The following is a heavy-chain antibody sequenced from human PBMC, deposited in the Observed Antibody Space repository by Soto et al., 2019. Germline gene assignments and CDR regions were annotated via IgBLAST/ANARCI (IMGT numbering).Heavy chain of an antibody. V-gene: IGHV1-69*13. Sequence: SVKVSCKASGGTFSSYAIGWVRQAPGQGLEWMGGIIPIFGTANYAQKFQGRVTITADESTSTAYMELGSLRSEDTAVYYCARDGYCSGGSCYSALDYYYYGMDVWGQGTTVTVSS. J-gene: IGHJ6*02. CDR2: IIPIFGTA. CDR3: ARDGYCSGGSCYSALDYYYYGMDV. D-gene: IGHD2-15*01. CDR1: GGTFSSYA.